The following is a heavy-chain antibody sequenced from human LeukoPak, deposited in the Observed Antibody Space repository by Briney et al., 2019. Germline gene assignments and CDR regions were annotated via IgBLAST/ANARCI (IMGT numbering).Heavy chain of an antibody. D-gene: IGHD3-10*01. CDR3: ARGVPKRGSGSFNWFDP. CDR1: GGTFSSYA. Sequence: SVKVSCKASGGTFSSYAISWVRQAPGQGLEWMGGIIPIFGTANYAHKFQGRVTITADASTSTAYMELSSLRSEDTAVYYCARGVPKRGSGSFNWFDPWGQRTLVTVSS. V-gene: IGHV1-69*13. J-gene: IGHJ5*02. CDR2: IIPIFGTA.